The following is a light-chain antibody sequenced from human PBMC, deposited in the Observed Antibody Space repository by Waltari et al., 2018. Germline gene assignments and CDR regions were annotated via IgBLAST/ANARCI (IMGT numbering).Light chain of an antibody. CDR1: QSVSSN. J-gene: IGKJ2*01. CDR2: DAP. Sequence: EIVLTQSPATLFLSPGERATLSCRASQSVSSNLAWYQQKPGQAPRLLVYDAPNRATGVPARFSGSGSGTDFTLTISSLQPEDFATYYCQQSNSTPYTFGQGTKLEIK. V-gene: IGKV3-11*01. CDR3: QQSNSTPYT.